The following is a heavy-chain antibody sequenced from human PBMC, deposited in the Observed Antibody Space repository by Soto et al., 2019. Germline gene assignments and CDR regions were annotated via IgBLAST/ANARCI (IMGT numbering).Heavy chain of an antibody. V-gene: IGHV4-61*01. J-gene: IGHJ4*02. CDR2: IYYSGST. Sequence: SETLSLTCTASGGSVSSASYYWSWIRQPPGKGLEWIGYIYYSGSTIYSPSLSSRVTISVDTSKNQFSLSLISVTAADTALYYCARINWFGSSWYYFDYWGQGTPVTVSS. CDR3: ARINWFGSSWYYFDY. CDR1: GGSVSSASYY. D-gene: IGHD6-13*01.